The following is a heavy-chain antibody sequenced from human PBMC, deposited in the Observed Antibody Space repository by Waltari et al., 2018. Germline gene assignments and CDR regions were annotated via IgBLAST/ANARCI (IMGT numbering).Heavy chain of an antibody. V-gene: IGHV4-59*01. J-gene: IGHJ4*02. CDR1: GGSISSYY. D-gene: IGHD3-10*01. CDR3: ARAESYGSGSYYDY. CDR2: IYYSGST. Sequence: QVQLQESGPGLVKPSETLSLTCTVSGGSISSYYWSWIRQPPGKGLEWIGYIYYSGSTNYNPSLKSRVTISVDTSKNQFSLKLSSVTAADTAVYYCARAESYGSGSYYDYWGQGNLVTVSS.